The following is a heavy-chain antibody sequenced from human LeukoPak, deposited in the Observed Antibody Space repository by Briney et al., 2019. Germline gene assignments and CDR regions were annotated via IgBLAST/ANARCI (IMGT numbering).Heavy chain of an antibody. Sequence: ASVKVSCKASGYTFINFDINWVRQATGQGLEWIGWMNPNSGKAGYAQKFLARVTFTRNTSIGTAYMELSSLRSEDTAIYYCGRGGPIDYWGQGTLVTVSS. CDR1: GYTFINFD. CDR3: GRGGPIDY. CDR2: MNPNSGKA. V-gene: IGHV1-8*03. J-gene: IGHJ4*02.